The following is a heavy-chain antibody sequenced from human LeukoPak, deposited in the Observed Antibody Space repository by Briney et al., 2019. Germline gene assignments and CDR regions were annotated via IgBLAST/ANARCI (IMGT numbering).Heavy chain of an antibody. J-gene: IGHJ6*02. D-gene: IGHD3-9*01. V-gene: IGHV3-48*03. CDR3: ARDCTTSDFDWLLGNYYYGMDV. CDR1: GFTFSSYE. CDR2: IISSGSTI. Sequence: GGSLRLSCAASGFTFSSYEMNWVRQAPGKGLERVSYIISSGSTIYYADSVKGRFTISRDKAKNSLYLQMNSLRAEDTAVYYCARDCTTSDFDWLLGNYYYGMDVWGQGTTVTVSS.